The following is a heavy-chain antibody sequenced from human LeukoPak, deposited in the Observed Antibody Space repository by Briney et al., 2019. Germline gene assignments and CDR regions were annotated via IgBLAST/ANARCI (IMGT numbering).Heavy chain of an antibody. CDR2: ISSSGSTI. CDR1: GFTFSSSW. J-gene: IGHJ6*03. CDR3: AKEGGSAGTYYYYYTDV. V-gene: IGHV3-48*04. D-gene: IGHD3-10*01. Sequence: GGSLRLSCAASGFTFSSSWMTWVRQAPGKGLEWVSYISSSGSTIYYADSVKGRFTISRDNAKNSLYLQMNSLRAEDTAVYYCAKEGGSAGTYYYYYTDVWGKGTTVTISS.